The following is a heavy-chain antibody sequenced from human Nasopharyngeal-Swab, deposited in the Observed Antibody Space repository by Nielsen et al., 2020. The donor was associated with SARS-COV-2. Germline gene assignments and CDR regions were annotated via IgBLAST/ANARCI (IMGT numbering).Heavy chain of an antibody. CDR1: GFTFSSYA. CDR2: ISGSGGST. V-gene: IGHV3-23*01. Sequence: GESLKISCAASGFTFSSYAMSWVRQAPGKGLEWVSAISGSGGSTYYADSVKGRFTISRDSSKNTLYLQMNSLRAEDTAVYYCAKARGAAAGDFDYWGQGTLVTVSS. CDR3: AKARGAAAGDFDY. J-gene: IGHJ4*02. D-gene: IGHD6-13*01.